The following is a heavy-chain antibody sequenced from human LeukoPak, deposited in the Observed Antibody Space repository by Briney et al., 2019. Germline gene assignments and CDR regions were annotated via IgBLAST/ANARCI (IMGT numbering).Heavy chain of an antibody. V-gene: IGHV3-23*01. Sequence: GGSLRLSRAASGFTFSSYGMSWVRQAPGKGLEWVSAISGSGGSTYYADSVKGRFTISRDNSKNTLYLQMNSLRAEDTAVYYCARRVRSYYYMGVWGKGTTVTISS. D-gene: IGHD3-10*01. CDR2: ISGSGGST. CDR1: GFTFSSYG. J-gene: IGHJ6*03. CDR3: ARRVRSYYYMGV.